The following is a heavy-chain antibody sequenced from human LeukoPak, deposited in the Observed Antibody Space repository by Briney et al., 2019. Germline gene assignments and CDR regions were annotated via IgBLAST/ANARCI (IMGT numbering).Heavy chain of an antibody. CDR2: ISGSGAST. J-gene: IGHJ4*02. D-gene: IGHD4-17*01. V-gene: IGHV3-23*01. Sequence: GGSLRLSCAASGFTFSSYAMSWVRQAPGKGLEWVSVISGSGASTYYADSVKGRFTVSRDNSKNTQHLQMSSLRAEDTAVYYCAKGSSTVTIYGVVDYWGQGTLVTVSS. CDR1: GFTFSSYA. CDR3: AKGSSTVTIYGVVDY.